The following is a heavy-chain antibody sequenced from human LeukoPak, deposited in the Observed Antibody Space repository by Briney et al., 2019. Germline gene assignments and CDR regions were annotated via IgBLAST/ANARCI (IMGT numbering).Heavy chain of an antibody. Sequence: GGSLRLSCAASGFTVSSNYMSWVRQAPGKGLEWVSVIYSGGSTYCADSVKGRFTISRDNSKNTLYLQMNSLRAEDTAVYYCARSSSFPDDAFDIWGQGTMVTVSS. D-gene: IGHD2/OR15-2a*01. CDR1: GFTVSSNY. CDR3: ARSSSFPDDAFDI. V-gene: IGHV3-66*02. CDR2: IYSGGST. J-gene: IGHJ3*02.